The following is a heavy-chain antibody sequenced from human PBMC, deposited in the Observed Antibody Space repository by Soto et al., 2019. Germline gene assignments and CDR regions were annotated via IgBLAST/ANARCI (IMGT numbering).Heavy chain of an antibody. V-gene: IGHV4-59*01. Sequence: QVQLQESGPGLVKPSETLSLTCTVSGGSISSCYWSWIRQPPGKGLEWIGYIYYSGSTNYNPSLKSRVTISVDTSKNQFSLKLSSVTAADTAVYYCASGRAWLQLLPDYWGQGTLVTVSS. D-gene: IGHD5-12*01. CDR3: ASGRAWLQLLPDY. CDR1: GGSISSCY. CDR2: IYYSGST. J-gene: IGHJ4*02.